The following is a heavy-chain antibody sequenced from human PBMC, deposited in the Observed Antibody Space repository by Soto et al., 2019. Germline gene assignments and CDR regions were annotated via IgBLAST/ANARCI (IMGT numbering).Heavy chain of an antibody. V-gene: IGHV1-69*01. Sequence: QVQLVQSGAEVKKPGSSVKVSCKASGGTFSSYAISWVRQAPGQGLEWMGGIIPIFGTANYAQKFQGKVTITSDESTSTAYMELSSLRSEDTAVYYCARARGGYCTNGVCGNFAYWGQGTLVTVSS. CDR3: ARARGGYCTNGVCGNFAY. D-gene: IGHD2-8*01. J-gene: IGHJ4*02. CDR1: GGTFSSYA. CDR2: IIPIFGTA.